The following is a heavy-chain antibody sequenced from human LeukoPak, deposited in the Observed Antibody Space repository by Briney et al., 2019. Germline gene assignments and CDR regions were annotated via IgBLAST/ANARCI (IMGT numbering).Heavy chain of an antibody. J-gene: IGHJ4*02. V-gene: IGHV3-21*01. CDR2: ISSGSSYI. Sequence: GGSLRLSCAASGFTFSNYYMNWVRQAPGKGLEWVSSISSGSSYIYYADSLKGRFTISRDNAKNSLYLQMNSLKAEDTAVYYCATGVRGYNSALDYWGQGTLVTVSP. CDR1: GFTFSNYY. CDR3: ATGVRGYNSALDY. D-gene: IGHD6-19*01.